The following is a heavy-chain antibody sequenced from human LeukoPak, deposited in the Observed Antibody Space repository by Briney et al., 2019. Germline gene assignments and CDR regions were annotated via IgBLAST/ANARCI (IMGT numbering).Heavy chain of an antibody. CDR2: ISGSGGST. J-gene: IGHJ5*02. D-gene: IGHD6-13*01. CDR3: AKDQTAAGTWVLKA. Sequence: GGSLRLSCAASGFTFSSYGMNWVRQAPGKGLEWVSAISGSGGSTYYADSVKGRFTISRDNSKNTLYLQMNSLRAEDTAVYYCAKDQTAAGTWVLKAWGRGTLVTVSS. CDR1: GFTFSSYG. V-gene: IGHV3-23*01.